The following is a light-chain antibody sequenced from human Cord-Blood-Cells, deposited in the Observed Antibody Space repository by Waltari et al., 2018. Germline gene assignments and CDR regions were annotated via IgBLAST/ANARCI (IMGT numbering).Light chain of an antibody. Sequence: DIQMTQSPSSLSASVGDTVTITCQASQDISNYLNWYQQKPGKAPKRLIYDASNLETGVPSRFSGSGSGTDFTFTISSLQPEDIATYYCQQYDNLPFTFGPGTKVDIK. CDR3: QQYDNLPFT. CDR2: DAS. V-gene: IGKV1-33*01. J-gene: IGKJ3*01. CDR1: QDISNY.